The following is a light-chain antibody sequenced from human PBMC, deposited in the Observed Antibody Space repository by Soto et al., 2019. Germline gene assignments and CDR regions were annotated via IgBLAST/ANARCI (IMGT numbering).Light chain of an antibody. J-gene: IGKJ4*01. V-gene: IGKV3-15*01. CDR1: QSVNSN. CDR2: VAS. Sequence: EIVMTQSPVTLSVSPGDRATLSCRASQSVNSNLAWYQQKPGQTPKLLIYVASTRATGIPAMFSGSGSGKEFTLTISSLQSEDFAVYYCQQYNVWPLPFGGGTKVEFK. CDR3: QQYNVWPLP.